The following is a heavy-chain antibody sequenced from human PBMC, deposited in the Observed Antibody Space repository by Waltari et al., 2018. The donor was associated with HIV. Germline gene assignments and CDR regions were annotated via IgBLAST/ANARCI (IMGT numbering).Heavy chain of an antibody. D-gene: IGHD4-17*01. CDR1: GFSFRNYA. Sequence: EVQLVESGGGLVQPGGSLRLSCAASGFSFRNYAMNWVRQAPGKGLEWLSYISGDSTTTYYADSVKGRFTISRDKAKNSLYLQMNSLRVEDTAVYYCARWHGDFNWGQGTLVTVSS. CDR2: ISGDSTTT. V-gene: IGHV3-48*01. J-gene: IGHJ4*02. CDR3: ARWHGDFN.